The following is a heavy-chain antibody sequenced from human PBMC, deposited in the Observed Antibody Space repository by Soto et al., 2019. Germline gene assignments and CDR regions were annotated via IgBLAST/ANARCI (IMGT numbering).Heavy chain of an antibody. D-gene: IGHD6-13*01. CDR3: AGERQLLVLLYYYGMDV. CDR1: GGTFSSYA. J-gene: IGHJ6*02. CDR2: IIPIFGTA. Sequence: ASVKVSCKASGGTFSSYAISWVRQAPGQGLEWMGGIIPIFGTANYAQKFQGRVTITADESTSTAYMELSSLRSEDTAVYYCAGERQLLVLLYYYGMDVWGQRTTVTVSS. V-gene: IGHV1-69*13.